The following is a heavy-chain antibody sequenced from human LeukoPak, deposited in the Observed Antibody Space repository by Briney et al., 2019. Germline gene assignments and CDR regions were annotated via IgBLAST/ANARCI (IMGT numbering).Heavy chain of an antibody. V-gene: IGHV3-33*01. D-gene: IGHD3-22*01. CDR1: GFTFSSYG. Sequence: PGRSLRLSCAASGFTFSSYGVHWVRQAPGKGLEWVAVIWYDGSNKYNADSVKGRFTISRDNSKNTLYLQMNSLRAEDTAVYYCARGPYYYDSSGYFQHWGQGTLVTVSS. CDR3: ARGPYYYDSSGYFQH. CDR2: IWYDGSNK. J-gene: IGHJ1*01.